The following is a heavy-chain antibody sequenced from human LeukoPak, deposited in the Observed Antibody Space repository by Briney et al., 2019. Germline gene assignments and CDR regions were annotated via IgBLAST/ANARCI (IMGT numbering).Heavy chain of an antibody. CDR3: ARAPWRTFFDY. CDR2: ISYSENT. J-gene: IGHJ4*02. V-gene: IGHV4-59*01. Sequence: SETLSLTCTVSGGSFSSSYWSWIRQPPGKGLEWIGYISYSENTKYNPSLKRRVTISVDTSQNQFSLKLTSVTAADTAVYHCARAPWRTFFDYWGQGNLVTVSS. D-gene: IGHD5-12*01. CDR1: GGSFSSSY.